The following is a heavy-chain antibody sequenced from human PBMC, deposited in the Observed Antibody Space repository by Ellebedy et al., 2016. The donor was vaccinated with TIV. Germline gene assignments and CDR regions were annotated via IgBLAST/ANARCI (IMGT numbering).Heavy chain of an antibody. CDR3: AKDVNRGYCSSSSCYYDY. Sequence: GESLKISXAASGFTFHSYAMNWVRQAPGKGLEWVSLISGRGGSTYYADSVKGRFTVSRDNSNNMVYLQMNSLRAEDTALYYCAKDVNRGYCSSSSCYYDYWGQGTLVTVSS. D-gene: IGHD2-2*01. V-gene: IGHV3-23*01. CDR1: GFTFHSYA. J-gene: IGHJ4*02. CDR2: ISGRGGST.